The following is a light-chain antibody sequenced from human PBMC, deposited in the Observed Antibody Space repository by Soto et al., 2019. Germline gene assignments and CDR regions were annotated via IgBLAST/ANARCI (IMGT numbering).Light chain of an antibody. Sequence: DIQMTQSPSTLSGSVGDRVTITCRASQTISSWLAWYQQKPGKAPKLLIYKASTLESGVPSRFSGSGSGTQFTLTISSLQPDDFATYYCQQSNSYSRTFGQGTKVDI. CDR2: KAS. V-gene: IGKV1-5*03. CDR1: QTISSW. CDR3: QQSNSYSRT. J-gene: IGKJ1*01.